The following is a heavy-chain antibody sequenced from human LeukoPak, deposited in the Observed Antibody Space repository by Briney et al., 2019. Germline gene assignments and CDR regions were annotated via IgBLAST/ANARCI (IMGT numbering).Heavy chain of an antibody. Sequence: ASVKVSCKASGYTFTSYGISWVRQAPGQGLEWMGWMNPNSGNTDYAQKFQGRVTMTRNTSISTAYMELSSLRSEDTAVYYCARATVTLDYWGQGTLVTVSS. CDR1: GYTFTSYG. J-gene: IGHJ4*02. CDR2: MNPNSGNT. D-gene: IGHD4-17*01. CDR3: ARATVTLDY. V-gene: IGHV1-8*02.